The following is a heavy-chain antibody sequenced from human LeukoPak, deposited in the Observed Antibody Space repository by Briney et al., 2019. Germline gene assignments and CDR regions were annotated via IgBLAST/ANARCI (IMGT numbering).Heavy chain of an antibody. CDR2: IYYRGNT. CDR3: AILGTGSS. V-gene: IGHV4-39*01. Sequence: SETLSLTCTVSGGSISSSTYYWGWIRQPPGRGLEWIGTIYYRGNTYYNPSLKSRVTISVDTSNNQFSLRLSSVTAADTAVYYCAILGTGSSWGQGTLVTVSS. J-gene: IGHJ5*02. CDR1: GGSISSSTYY. D-gene: IGHD3-10*01.